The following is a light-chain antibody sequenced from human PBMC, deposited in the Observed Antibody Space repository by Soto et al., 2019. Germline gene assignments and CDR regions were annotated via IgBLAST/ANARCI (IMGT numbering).Light chain of an antibody. Sequence: ALTQPSSFSGSPGQSITISCTETSRDVGGYDFVSWYQHHPGKAPRLIIYQVSNRPSGVSNRFSGSKSGNTASLTISGLQPQDEADYYCSSYISMIVRVFGRGTKVTVL. CDR2: QVS. J-gene: IGLJ3*02. V-gene: IGLV2-14*01. CDR3: SSYISMIVRV. CDR1: SRDVGGYDF.